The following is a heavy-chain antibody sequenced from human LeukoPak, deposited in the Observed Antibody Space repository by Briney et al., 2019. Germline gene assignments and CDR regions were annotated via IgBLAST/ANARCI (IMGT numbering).Heavy chain of an antibody. CDR2: IIPILVIS. D-gene: IGHD2-15*01. Sequence: SVNVSCKASLCTFISYAISAVRQAPGQELEWMVRIIPILVISNYAQKFQCRVTITADKSTSTASMEMSRMRSEDTAVYYCARTTIVVVVAATPTQKPYFDYWGQGTLVTVSS. CDR3: ARTTIVVVVAATPTQKPYFDY. V-gene: IGHV1-69*04. CDR1: LCTFISYA. J-gene: IGHJ4*02.